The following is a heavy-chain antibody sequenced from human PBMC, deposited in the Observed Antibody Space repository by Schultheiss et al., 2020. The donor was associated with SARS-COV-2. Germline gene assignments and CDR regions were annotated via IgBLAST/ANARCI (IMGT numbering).Heavy chain of an antibody. CDR3: ARDLGWNFDY. CDR1: GFTFSSYS. J-gene: IGHJ4*02. CDR2: ISGSGGST. V-gene: IGHV3-23*01. D-gene: IGHD1-26*01. Sequence: GESLKISCAASGFTFSSYSMNWVRQAPGKGLEWVSAISGSGGSTYYADSVKGRFTISRDNSKNTLYLQMNSLRAEDTAVYYCARDLGWNFDYWGQGTLVTVSS.